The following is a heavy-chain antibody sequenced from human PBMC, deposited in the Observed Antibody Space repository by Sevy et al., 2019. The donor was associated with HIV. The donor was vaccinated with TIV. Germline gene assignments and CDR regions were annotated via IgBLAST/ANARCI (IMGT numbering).Heavy chain of an antibody. V-gene: IGHV3-23*01. CDR3: AKDVRYDSSGYFDY. J-gene: IGHJ4*02. CDR2: IGGSGVST. CDR1: RFTLRSYA. Sequence: GGSLRLSCAASRFTLRSYAMSWVRQAPGKGLEWVSAIGGSGVSTYYADSVKGRLTISRDNSKNTLYLQMNSLRAEDTAVYYCAKDVRYDSSGYFDYWGQGILVTVSS. D-gene: IGHD3-22*01.